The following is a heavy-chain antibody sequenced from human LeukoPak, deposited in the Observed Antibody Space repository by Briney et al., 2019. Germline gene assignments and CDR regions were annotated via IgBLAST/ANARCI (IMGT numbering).Heavy chain of an antibody. D-gene: IGHD6-13*01. CDR3: AGDSSSWYGFDY. CDR1: GGSISSGGYY. CDR2: INHSGST. V-gene: IGHV4-34*01. J-gene: IGHJ4*02. Sequence: PSETLSLTCAVSGGSISSGGYYWSWIRQPPGKGLEWIGEINHSGSTNYNPSLKSRVTISVDTSKNQFSLKLSSVTAADTAVYYCAGDSSSWYGFDYWGQGTLVTVSS.